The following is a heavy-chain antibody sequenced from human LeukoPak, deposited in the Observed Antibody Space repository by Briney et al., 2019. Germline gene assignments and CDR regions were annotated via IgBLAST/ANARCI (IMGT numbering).Heavy chain of an antibody. V-gene: IGHV1-8*02. Sequence: ASVKVSCKASGYTFTSYDINWVRQATGQGLEWMGWMNPNSGNTGYAQKFQGRVTMTSDTSTSTAYMELSRLNSDDTAVYYCATLVSGINYWGQGTLVTVSS. CDR1: GYTFTSYD. CDR3: ATLVSGINY. J-gene: IGHJ4*02. D-gene: IGHD1-20*01. CDR2: MNPNSGNT.